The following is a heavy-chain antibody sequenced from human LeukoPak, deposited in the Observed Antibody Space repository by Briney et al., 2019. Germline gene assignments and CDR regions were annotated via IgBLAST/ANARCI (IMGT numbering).Heavy chain of an antibody. CDR3: AKDPRYYYDSIGKRIDY. CDR2: ISGSGGST. D-gene: IGHD3-22*01. Sequence: GGSLRLSCAASGFTFSSYAMHWVRQAPGKGLEWVSAISGSGGSTYYADSVKGRFTISRDNSKNTLYLQMNSLRAEDTAVYYCAKDPRYYYDSIGKRIDYWGQGTLVTVSS. CDR1: GFTFSSYA. J-gene: IGHJ4*02. V-gene: IGHV3-23*01.